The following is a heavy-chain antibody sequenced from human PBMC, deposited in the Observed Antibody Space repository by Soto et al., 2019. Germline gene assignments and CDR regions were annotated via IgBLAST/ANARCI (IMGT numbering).Heavy chain of an antibody. D-gene: IGHD3-10*02. CDR3: AGHSLVRGALGWFDP. CDR1: GGSISSTTYY. CDR2: IYYTGNT. V-gene: IGHV4-39*01. Sequence: QLQLQESGPGLVKPSETLSLTCTVSGGSISSTTYYWAWIRQPPGRGLECIGNIYYTGNTYYNPSLKSRVPLSANHFKKPFPLELSSGAAPDTAVYYFAGHSLVRGALGWFDPWGQGTLVTVSS. J-gene: IGHJ5*02.